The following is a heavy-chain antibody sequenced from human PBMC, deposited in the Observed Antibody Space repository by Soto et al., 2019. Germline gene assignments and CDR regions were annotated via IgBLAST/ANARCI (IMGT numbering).Heavy chain of an antibody. CDR2: ISSSRSTI. CDR3: ARDPRNYFDY. CDR1: GFTFSGYS. V-gene: IGHV3-48*02. J-gene: IGHJ4*02. Sequence: GGSLRLSCTASGFTFSGYSMNWVRQAPGKGLEWVSYISSSRSTIYYADSVKGRFTISRNNAKHLLFLQMNSLRDEDTAVYYCARDPRNYFDYWRQGTLVTVSS.